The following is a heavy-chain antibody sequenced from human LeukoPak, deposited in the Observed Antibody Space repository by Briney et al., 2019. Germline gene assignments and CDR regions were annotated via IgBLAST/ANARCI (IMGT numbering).Heavy chain of an antibody. CDR2: IGGSGDRT. D-gene: IGHD6-13*01. CDR1: GFTFNIYA. Sequence: GGSLRLSCAASGFTFNIYAMTWVRRDPGKGLEWVSAIGGSGDRTYYADSVKGRFTISRDNSKNTLYLQMNSLRAEDTAVYYCAKDRTQQPYGIFDYWGQGTLVTVSS. CDR3: AKDRTQQPYGIFDY. J-gene: IGHJ4*02. V-gene: IGHV3-23*01.